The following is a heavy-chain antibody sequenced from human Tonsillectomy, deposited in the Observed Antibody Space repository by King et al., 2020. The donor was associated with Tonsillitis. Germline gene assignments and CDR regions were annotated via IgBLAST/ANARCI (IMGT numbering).Heavy chain of an antibody. CDR2: IYWDDDK. J-gene: IGHJ4*02. D-gene: IGHD3-9*01. CDR1: GFSPSTNGVG. V-gene: IGHV2-5*02. CDR3: AHTRYFDCLWPQYYFDY. Sequence: FTLKESGPTLVKPTQTLTLTCTFSGFSPSTNGVGVGWLRQPPGKALEWLALIYWDDDKRYSPSLQSRLTITRDTSKNQVDLTMTNLNPVDTATYYCAHTRYFDCLWPQYYFDYWGQGTLVTVSS.